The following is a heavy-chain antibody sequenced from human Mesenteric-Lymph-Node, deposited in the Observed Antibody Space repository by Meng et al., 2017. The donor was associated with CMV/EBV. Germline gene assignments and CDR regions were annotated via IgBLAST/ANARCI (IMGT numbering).Heavy chain of an antibody. CDR2: IYHSGST. CDR1: GDSIRSGGYS. D-gene: IGHD4/OR15-4a*01. V-gene: IGHV4-30-2*01. J-gene: IGHJ4*02. Sequence: CAVSGDSIRSGGYSWSWLRQPPGKGLEWIGYIYHSGSTYYNPSLKSRVTISVDRSKNQLSLNLSSVTAADTAVYYCARGTNYYFDYWGQGSLVTVSS. CDR3: ARGTNYYFDY.